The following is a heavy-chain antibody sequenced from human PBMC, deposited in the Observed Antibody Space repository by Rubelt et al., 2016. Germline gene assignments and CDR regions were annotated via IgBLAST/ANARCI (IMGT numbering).Heavy chain of an antibody. CDR2: INSDGSST. V-gene: IGHV3-74*01. Sequence: AASGFTFSSYWMHWVRQAPGKGLVWVSRINSDGSSTSSADSVKGRFTISRDNAKNTLYLQMNSLRAEDTAVYYCAKGHSNLDYWGQGTLVTVSS. J-gene: IGHJ4*02. CDR1: GFTFSSYW. CDR3: AKGHSNLDY. D-gene: IGHD6-13*01.